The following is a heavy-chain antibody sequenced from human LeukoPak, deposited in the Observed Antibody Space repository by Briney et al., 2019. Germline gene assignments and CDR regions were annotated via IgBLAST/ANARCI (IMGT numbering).Heavy chain of an antibody. J-gene: IGHJ4*02. Sequence: SETLSLTCGVSGGAFSGYYWSWIRQAPGKGLEWIGEMIHSGSSNYNPSLRSRVTISGDTSNNQFSLKLISLPAADTAVYYCARGNIVATILGGLHGTTAFDFWGQGILVTVSS. D-gene: IGHD5-12*01. V-gene: IGHV4-34*01. CDR1: GGAFSGYY. CDR2: MIHSGSS. CDR3: ARGNIVATILGGLHGTTAFDF.